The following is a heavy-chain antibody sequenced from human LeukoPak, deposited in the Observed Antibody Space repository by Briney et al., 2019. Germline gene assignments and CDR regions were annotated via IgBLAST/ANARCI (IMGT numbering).Heavy chain of an antibody. CDR2: ISTYNGNT. Sequence: ASAKVSCKASGYTFTTYGITWVRQAPGQGLEWMGWISTYNGNTNYAQKLQGRVTMTTDTSTSTAYMELRSLRSEDTAVYYCARGSIVVYGMDVWGQGTTVTVSS. V-gene: IGHV1-18*01. J-gene: IGHJ6*02. D-gene: IGHD2-15*01. CDR3: ARGSIVVYGMDV. CDR1: GYTFTTYG.